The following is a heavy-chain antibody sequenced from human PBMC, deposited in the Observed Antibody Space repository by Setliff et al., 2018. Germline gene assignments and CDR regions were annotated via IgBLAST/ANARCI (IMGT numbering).Heavy chain of an antibody. CDR2: IYYSGST. Sequence: PSETLSLTCTVSGGSISSRSYYWGWIRQPPGKGLEWIGSIYYSGSTNYNPSLKSRVTISVDTSKNQFSLKLSSVTAADTAVYYCARDLDLNYDFWSGYYYGNAFDIWGQGTMVTVSS. CDR3: ARDLDLNYDFWSGYYYGNAFDI. CDR1: GGSISSRSYY. V-gene: IGHV4-39*07. J-gene: IGHJ3*02. D-gene: IGHD3-3*01.